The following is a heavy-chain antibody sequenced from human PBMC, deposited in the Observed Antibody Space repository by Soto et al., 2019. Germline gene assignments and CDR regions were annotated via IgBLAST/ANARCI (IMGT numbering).Heavy chain of an antibody. V-gene: IGHV1-69*01. J-gene: IGHJ5*02. D-gene: IGHD2-15*01. CDR1: GGTFSSYA. Sequence: QVQLVQSGAEVKKPGSSVKVSCKASGGTFSSYAISWVRQAPGQGLEWMGGIIPIFGTANYAQKFQGRVTITADESTSTAYMERSSLRYEDMAVYYCAAPDPDCSGCSCHPRCWFDPWGQGTLVTVSS. CDR3: AAPDPDCSGCSCHPRCWFDP. CDR2: IIPIFGTA.